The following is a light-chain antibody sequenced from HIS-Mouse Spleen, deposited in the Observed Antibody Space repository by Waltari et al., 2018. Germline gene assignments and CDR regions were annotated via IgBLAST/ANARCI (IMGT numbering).Light chain of an antibody. V-gene: IGLV3-10*01. CDR1: ASPKKY. CDR3: YSTDSSGNHRV. Sequence: SYELTQPPSVSVSPGQTASITRPGEASPKKYSYWYQQKSGQAPVLVIYEDSKRPSGIPERFSGSSSGTMATLTISGAQVEDEADYYCYSTDSSGNHRVFGGGTKLTVL. CDR2: EDS. J-gene: IGLJ2*01.